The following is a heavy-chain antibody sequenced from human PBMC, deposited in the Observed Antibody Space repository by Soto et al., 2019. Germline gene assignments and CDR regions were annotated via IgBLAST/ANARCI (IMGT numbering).Heavy chain of an antibody. CDR1: GGSVSSGSYY. V-gene: IGHV4-61*01. CDR2: IYYSGST. J-gene: IGHJ3*02. CDR3: AREAGYNAFDI. Sequence: SETLSLTCTVSGGSVSSGSYYWSWIRQPPGKGLEWIGYIYYSGSTNYNPSLESRVTISVDTSKNQFSLKLSSVTAADTAVYYCAREAGYNAFDIWGQGTMVTVSS. D-gene: IGHD5-12*01.